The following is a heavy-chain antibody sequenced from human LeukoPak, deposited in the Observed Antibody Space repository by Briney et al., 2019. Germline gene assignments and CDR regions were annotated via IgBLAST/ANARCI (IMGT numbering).Heavy chain of an antibody. CDR3: AKPVTIVRGAASSY. CDR1: GFTVSSNY. Sequence: GGSLRLSCAASGFTVSSNYMSWVRQAPGKGLEWVSAISGSGGSTYYADSVKGRFTISRDNSKNTLYLQMNSLRAEATAVYYCAKPVTIVRGAASSYWGQGTLLTVSS. D-gene: IGHD3-10*01. J-gene: IGHJ4*02. V-gene: IGHV3-23*01. CDR2: ISGSGGST.